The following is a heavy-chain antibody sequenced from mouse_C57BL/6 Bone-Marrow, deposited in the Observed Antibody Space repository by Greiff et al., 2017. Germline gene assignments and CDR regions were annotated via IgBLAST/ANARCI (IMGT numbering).Heavy chain of an antibody. CDR2: IHPNSGST. D-gene: IGHD1-1*01. Sequence: QVQLQQPGAELVKPGASVKLSCKASGYTFTSYWMHWVKQRPGQGLAWIGMIHPNSGSTNYNEKFKSKATLTVDKSSSTAYMQRSSLTSEDSAVYYCARGDLRAWFAYWGQGTLVTVSA. CDR1: GYTFTSYW. J-gene: IGHJ3*01. CDR3: ARGDLRAWFAY. V-gene: IGHV1-64*01.